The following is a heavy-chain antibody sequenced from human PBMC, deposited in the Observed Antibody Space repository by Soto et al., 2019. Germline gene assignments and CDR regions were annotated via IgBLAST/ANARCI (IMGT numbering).Heavy chain of an antibody. CDR1: GFTFSTHA. CDR3: ARDQTGITTAGGGRIDR. Sequence: GGSLRLSCAASGFTFSTHAMHWVRQAPGKGLECVAIVSFDGSNKYYADFVKGRFTISRDNSKNTLYLQMSGLTPEDTAFYYCARDQTGITTAGGGRIDRWGQGTLVTVSS. D-gene: IGHD6-13*01. V-gene: IGHV3-30-3*01. J-gene: IGHJ5*02. CDR2: VSFDGSNK.